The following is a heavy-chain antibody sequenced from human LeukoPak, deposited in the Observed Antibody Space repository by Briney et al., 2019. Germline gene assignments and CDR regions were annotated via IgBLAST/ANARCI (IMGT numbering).Heavy chain of an antibody. CDR1: GGSISSSSYY. J-gene: IGHJ2*01. D-gene: IGHD5-24*01. CDR2: IYYSGST. V-gene: IGHV4-39*07. Sequence: PSETLSLTCTVSGGSISSSSYYWGWIRQPPGKGLEWIGSIYYSGSTYYNPSLKSRVTISVDRSKNQFSLKLSSVTAADTAVYYCARDTTYNSYWYFDLWGRGALVTVSS. CDR3: ARDTTYNSYWYFDL.